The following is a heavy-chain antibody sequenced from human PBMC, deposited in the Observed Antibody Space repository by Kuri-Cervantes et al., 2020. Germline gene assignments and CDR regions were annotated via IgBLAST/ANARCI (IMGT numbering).Heavy chain of an antibody. V-gene: IGHV1-46*01. CDR2: INPSGGST. J-gene: IGHJ4*02. CDR3: AHSPRSSGWFYFDY. Sequence: ASVKVSCKASGYTFTSYYMHWVRQAPGQGLEWMGIINPSGGSTSYAQKFQGRVTMTRDTSISTAYMELSRLRSDDTAVYFCAHSPRSSGWFYFDYWGQGTLVTVSS. CDR1: GYTFTSYY. D-gene: IGHD6-19*01.